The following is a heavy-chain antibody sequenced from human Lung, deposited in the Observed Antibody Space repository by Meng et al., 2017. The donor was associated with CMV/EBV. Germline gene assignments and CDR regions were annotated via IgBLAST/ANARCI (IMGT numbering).Heavy chain of an antibody. CDR2: LSSGGSST. D-gene: IGHD1-26*01. CDR1: GFTFSDYP. J-gene: IGHJ4*02. V-gene: IGHV3-23*01. Sequence: ESLKISXAASGFTFSDYPMSWVRQAPGKGLEWVSSLSSGGSSTYYTDSVKGRFTISRDNSKNTVHLQMNSLRVEDTAVYYCAKGRAVGATTPFDYWGQGTLVTVSS. CDR3: AKGRAVGATTPFDY.